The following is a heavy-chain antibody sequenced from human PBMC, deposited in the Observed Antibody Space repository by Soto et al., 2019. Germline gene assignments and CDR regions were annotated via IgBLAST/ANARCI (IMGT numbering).Heavy chain of an antibody. Sequence: PSETLSLTCTVSGGSISTYYWNWIRQPPGKGLEWIGYIYYSGSTNYNPSLNSRVTISVDTSKNQFSLKMTSVTAADTAVYYCAREVVVAATGFDYWGQGTLVTVSS. J-gene: IGHJ4*02. CDR3: AREVVVAATGFDY. V-gene: IGHV4-59*01. D-gene: IGHD2-15*01. CDR2: IYYSGST. CDR1: GGSISTYY.